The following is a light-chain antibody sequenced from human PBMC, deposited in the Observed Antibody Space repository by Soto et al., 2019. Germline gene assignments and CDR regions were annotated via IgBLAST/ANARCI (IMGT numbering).Light chain of an antibody. CDR1: QSVSSN. CDR2: GAS. J-gene: IGKJ1*01. Sequence: EIVMTQSPATLSVSQGERATLSCRASQSVSSNLAWYQQKPGQAPRLLTYGASTRATGIPARFSGSGSGTEFTLTISSLQSEDFAGYYCQQYNNWPPWTFGQGTKVDIK. V-gene: IGKV3-15*01. CDR3: QQYNNWPPWT.